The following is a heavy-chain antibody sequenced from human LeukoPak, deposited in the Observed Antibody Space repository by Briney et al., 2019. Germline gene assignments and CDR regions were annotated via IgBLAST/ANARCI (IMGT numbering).Heavy chain of an antibody. D-gene: IGHD3-10*01. CDR3: AKGADRAYYYGSGSSIFDY. CDR1: GFTFSHYA. Sequence: GGSLRLSCASSGFTFSHYAMRWVGQARGRGLEGVSAISYGGGTTYYADTVKGRIPIAKDHSKNTLYLQLSSQRAEDTAIYYCAKGADRAYYYGSGSSIFDYWSQGTLVTVSS. J-gene: IGHJ4*02. V-gene: IGHV3-23*01. CDR2: ISYGGGTT.